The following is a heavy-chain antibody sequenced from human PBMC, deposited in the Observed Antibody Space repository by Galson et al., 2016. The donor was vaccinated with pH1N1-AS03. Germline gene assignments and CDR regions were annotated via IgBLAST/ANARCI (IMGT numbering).Heavy chain of an antibody. D-gene: IGHD3-10*01. CDR3: ATYGSGFRGGFDY. Sequence: SVKVSCKASGYTFSRYYMHWMRQAPGQGPEWMGVIDPSIGSTTYAQKFQGRVNMSRDTATTTAYMELRSLRSDDTAVDYCATYGSGFRGGFDYWGQGALITVSS. J-gene: IGHJ4*02. CDR2: IDPSIGST. V-gene: IGHV1-46*01. CDR1: GYTFSRYY.